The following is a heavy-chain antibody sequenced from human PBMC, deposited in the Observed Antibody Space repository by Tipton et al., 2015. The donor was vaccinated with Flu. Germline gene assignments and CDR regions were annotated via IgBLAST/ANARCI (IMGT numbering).Heavy chain of an antibody. V-gene: IGHV1-18*01. CDR1: GYIFNDYG. D-gene: IGHD2-2*01. Sequence: QLVQSGPEVKEPGASVKVSCRTSGYIFNDYGFSWVRQAPGQGLEWMGRISVYSGKADYTQTFQGRVTMTTDTSTSTAYMELTSLTSDDTAVYYCVRDHSSSSGYLDWWGQGTLVTVSS. CDR3: VRDHSSSSGYLDW. CDR2: ISVYSGKA. J-gene: IGHJ4*02.